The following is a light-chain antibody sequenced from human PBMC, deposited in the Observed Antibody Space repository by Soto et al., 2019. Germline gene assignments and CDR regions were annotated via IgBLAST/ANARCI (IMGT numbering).Light chain of an antibody. V-gene: IGKV1-39*01. CDR2: AAS. J-gene: IGKJ2*01. Sequence: IQMTQSPSSLSASVGDRVTITCRASQSISNHLNWYQQKPGKAPKLLIYAASSLQSGVPSRFSGSGSGTDFTLTISSLQPEDFATYFCQQSYSTPYTFGQGTKLEIK. CDR1: QSISNH. CDR3: QQSYSTPYT.